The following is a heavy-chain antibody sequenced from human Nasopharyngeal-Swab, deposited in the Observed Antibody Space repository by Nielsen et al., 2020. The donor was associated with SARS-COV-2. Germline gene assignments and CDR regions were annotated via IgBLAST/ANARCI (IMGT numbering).Heavy chain of an antibody. CDR2: IHYTGNT. Sequence: ETLSLTCTVSGGSISDYYWSWVRQPPGKGLEWIGYIHYTGNTNYNPSLKSRVTISIDTSRTQFSLKLTSLTAADTAVYYCARGDRWDWFDPWGQGTLVTVSS. CDR3: ARGDRWDWFDP. J-gene: IGHJ5*02. V-gene: IGHV4-59*12. D-gene: IGHD5-24*01. CDR1: GGSISDYY.